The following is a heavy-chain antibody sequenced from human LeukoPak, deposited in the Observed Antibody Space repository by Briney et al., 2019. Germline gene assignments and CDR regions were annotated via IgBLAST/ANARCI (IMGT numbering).Heavy chain of an antibody. J-gene: IGHJ4*02. V-gene: IGHV3-21*01. CDR2: ISSSSSYI. CDR3: ARDKDVGATLLDY. Sequence: GGSLRLSCAASGFTFSTNSMNWVRQAPGKGLEWVSSISSSSSYIYYADSVKGRFTISRDNAKDSLYLHMNSLRAEDTAVYYCARDKDVGATLLDYWGQGTLVTVSS. CDR1: GFTFSTNS. D-gene: IGHD1-26*01.